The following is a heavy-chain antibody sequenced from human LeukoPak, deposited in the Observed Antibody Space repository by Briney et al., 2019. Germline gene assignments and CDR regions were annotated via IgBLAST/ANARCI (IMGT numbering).Heavy chain of an antibody. CDR1: GGSFSGYY. CDR3: ARESPDTAMVGGIDY. CDR2: INHSGST. Sequence: SETLSLTCAVYGGSFSGYYWSWIRQPPGKGLEWIGEINHSGSTNYNPSLKSRVTISVDTSKNQFSLKLSSVTAADTAVYYCARESPDTAMVGGIDYWGQGTLVTVSS. V-gene: IGHV4-34*01. J-gene: IGHJ4*02. D-gene: IGHD5-18*01.